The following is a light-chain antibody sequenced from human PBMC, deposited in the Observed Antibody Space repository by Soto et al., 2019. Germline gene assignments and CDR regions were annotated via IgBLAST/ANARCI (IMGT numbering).Light chain of an antibody. Sequence: QSVLTQPPSVSAAPGQSVTISCSGSTSNVAINSVSWYQQVPGTSPKLLIYDNGKRPSGIPDRFSGSKSGTSATLVITGIHTGDEAEYYCGTRDDSRTGFVFGTGTKVTVL. CDR3: GTRDDSRTGFV. V-gene: IGLV1-51*01. CDR2: DNG. CDR1: TSNVAINS. J-gene: IGLJ1*01.